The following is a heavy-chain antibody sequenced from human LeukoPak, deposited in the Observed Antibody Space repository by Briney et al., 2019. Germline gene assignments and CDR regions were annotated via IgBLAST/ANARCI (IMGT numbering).Heavy chain of an antibody. V-gene: IGHV3-30*03. CDR2: ITYDGYYK. CDR1: GFTFTSYR. Sequence: PGTSPGLSCAASGFTFTSYRMELVRQAPGKGLERGALITYDGYYKYYSDSVKGRFTISSDTSKNTLYLQMNSLRAEDTAVYYCARDLSPVVRASPMGYWGQGTLVTVSS. D-gene: IGHD3-10*01. CDR3: ARDLSPVVRASPMGY. J-gene: IGHJ4*02.